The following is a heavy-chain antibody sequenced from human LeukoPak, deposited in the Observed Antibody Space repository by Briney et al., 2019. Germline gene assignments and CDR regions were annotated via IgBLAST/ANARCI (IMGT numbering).Heavy chain of an antibody. CDR3: ARVKGGYSGYVDY. D-gene: IGHD5-12*01. CDR2: INPNSGGT. Sequence: ASVKVSCKASGYTFTGYYMHWVRQAPGQGLEWMGWINPNSGGTNYAQKFQGRVTMTRDTSISTAYMELSRLRSDDTAVYYCARVKGGYSGYVDYWGQGTLVTVSS. CDR1: GYTFTGYY. V-gene: IGHV1-2*02. J-gene: IGHJ4*02.